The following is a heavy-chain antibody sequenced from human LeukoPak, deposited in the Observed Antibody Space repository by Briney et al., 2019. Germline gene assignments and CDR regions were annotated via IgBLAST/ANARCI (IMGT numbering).Heavy chain of an antibody. CDR3: ARETYSKTYYYYYMDV. Sequence: ASVKVSCKASGYTFTSYGISWVRQAPGQGLEWMGWISAYNGNTNYAQKLQGRVTMTTDTSTSTVYMELRSLRSDDTAVYYCARETYSKTYYYYYMDVWGKGTTVTVSS. CDR2: ISAYNGNT. CDR1: GYTFTSYG. V-gene: IGHV1-18*01. J-gene: IGHJ6*03. D-gene: IGHD4-11*01.